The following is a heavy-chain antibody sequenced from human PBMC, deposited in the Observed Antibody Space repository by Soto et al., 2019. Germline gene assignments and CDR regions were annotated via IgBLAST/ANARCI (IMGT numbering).Heavy chain of an antibody. D-gene: IGHD6-13*01. CDR1: GYSFTSYW. Sequence: AESLKISCKVSGYSFTSYWIGWVRQMPGKGLEWMGIIYPGDSDTRYSPSFQGQVTISADKSISTAYLQWSSLKASDTAMYYCVRIAAAGAFYYYGMDVWGQGTTVTVSS. CDR3: VRIAAAGAFYYYGMDV. CDR2: IYPGDSDT. J-gene: IGHJ6*02. V-gene: IGHV5-51*01.